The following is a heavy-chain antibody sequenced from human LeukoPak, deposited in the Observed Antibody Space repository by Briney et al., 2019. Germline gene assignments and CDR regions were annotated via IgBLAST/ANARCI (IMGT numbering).Heavy chain of an antibody. CDR2: ISAYNGNT. J-gene: IGHJ6*03. Sequence: ASVKVSCKASGYTFTSYAMNWVRQAPGQGLEWMGWISAYNGNTNYAQKLQGRVTMTTDTSTSTAYMELRSLRSDDTAVYYCARDRTTIFGVVIIGYYMDVWGKGTTVTVSS. V-gene: IGHV1-18*01. CDR3: ARDRTTIFGVVIIGYYMDV. D-gene: IGHD3-3*01. CDR1: GYTFTSYA.